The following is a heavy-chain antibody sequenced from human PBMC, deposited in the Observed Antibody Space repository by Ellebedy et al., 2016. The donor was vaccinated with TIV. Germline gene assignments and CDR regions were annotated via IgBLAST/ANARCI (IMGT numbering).Heavy chain of an antibody. CDR2: TYYRSKWYY. J-gene: IGHJ4*02. CDR3: ARYNSGWKIFDY. Sequence: MPSETLSLTCAISGDSVSSNSPTWNWIRQPPSRGLEWLGRTYYRSKWYYEYAVSVYSRITINPDTSKNQFSLQLNSVTPEDTAVYYCARYNSGWKIFDYWGQGTLVTVSS. V-gene: IGHV6-1*01. D-gene: IGHD6-19*01. CDR1: GDSVSSNSPT.